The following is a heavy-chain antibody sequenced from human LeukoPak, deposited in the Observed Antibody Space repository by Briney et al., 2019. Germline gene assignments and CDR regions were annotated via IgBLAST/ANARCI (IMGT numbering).Heavy chain of an antibody. D-gene: IGHD2-21*02. CDR2: IYYSGST. V-gene: IGHV4-59*01. CDR1: GGSISSYY. CDR3: AREGVEAYCGGDCYSGFDY. J-gene: IGHJ4*02. Sequence: KTSETLSLTCTVSGGSISSYYWSWIRQPPGKGLEWIGYIYYSGSTNYNPSLKSRVTISVDTSKNQFSLKLSSVTAADTAVYYCAREGVEAYCGGDCYSGFDYWGQGTLVTVSS.